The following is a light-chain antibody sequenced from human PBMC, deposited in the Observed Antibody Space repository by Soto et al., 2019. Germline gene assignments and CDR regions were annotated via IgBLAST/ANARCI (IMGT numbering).Light chain of an antibody. J-gene: IGKJ1*01. V-gene: IGKV3-15*01. Sequence: EIVLRQSPATLSMSPGERATLSCRASQNIDNFLVWYQQKPGRSPRLLIYGASTRATGIPARFSGSGSGTEFTLTISSLQSEDFAVYYCLQYNNWWTFGQGTKVDIK. CDR2: GAS. CDR1: QNIDNF. CDR3: LQYNNWWT.